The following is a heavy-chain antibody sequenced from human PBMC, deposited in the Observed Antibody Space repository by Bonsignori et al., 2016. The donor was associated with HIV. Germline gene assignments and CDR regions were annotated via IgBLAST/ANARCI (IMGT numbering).Heavy chain of an antibody. CDR3: ARADWGPEAFDI. J-gene: IGHJ3*02. V-gene: IGHV1-69*01. Sequence: WVRQAPGQGLEWMGGIIPIFGTANYAQKFQGRVTITADESTSTAYMELSSLRSEDTAVYYCARADWGPEAFDIWGQGTMVTVSS. D-gene: IGHD7-27*01. CDR2: IIPIFGTA.